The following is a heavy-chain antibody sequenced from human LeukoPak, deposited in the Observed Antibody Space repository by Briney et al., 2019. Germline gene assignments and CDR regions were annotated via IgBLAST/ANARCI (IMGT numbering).Heavy chain of an antibody. CDR1: GFTFSSYG. J-gene: IGHJ4*02. D-gene: IGHD6-19*01. V-gene: IGHV3-30*02. Sequence: GGSLRLSCAASGFTFSSYGMHWVRQAPGKGLEWVAFIRYDGSNKYYADSVKGRFTISRDNSKNTLYLQMNSLRAEDTAVYYCARHVVAGDSYYFDYWGQGTLVTVSS. CDR2: IRYDGSNK. CDR3: ARHVVAGDSYYFDY.